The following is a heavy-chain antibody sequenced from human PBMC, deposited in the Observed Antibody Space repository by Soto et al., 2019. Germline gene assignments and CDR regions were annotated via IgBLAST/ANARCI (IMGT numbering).Heavy chain of an antibody. CDR2: IYYSGST. Sequence: PSETLSLTCTVSGGPISRYYWNWIRQPPGKGLEWIGYIYYSGSTNYNPSLKSRVTISVDTSKNQFSLKLSSVTAADTAVYYCAKDPVWGSYYGWFAPGARETLVTVSS. J-gene: IGHJ5*02. D-gene: IGHD3-16*01. CDR1: GGPISRYY. V-gene: IGHV4-59*01. CDR3: AKDPVWGSYYGWFAP.